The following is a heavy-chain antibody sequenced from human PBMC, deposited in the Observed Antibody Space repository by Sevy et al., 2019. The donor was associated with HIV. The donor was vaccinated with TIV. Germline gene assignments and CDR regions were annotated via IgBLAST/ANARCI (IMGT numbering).Heavy chain of an antibody. CDR3: ARTSYSSGSFDAFDI. CDR2: ISSSSSYI. Sequence: GGSLRLSCAASGFTFSSYSMNWVRQAPGKGLEWVSSISSSSSYIYYAYSVKGRFTISRDNAKNSLYLQMNSLRAEDTAVYYCARTSYSSGSFDAFDIWGQGTMVTVSS. J-gene: IGHJ3*02. V-gene: IGHV3-21*01. CDR1: GFTFSSYS. D-gene: IGHD6-19*01.